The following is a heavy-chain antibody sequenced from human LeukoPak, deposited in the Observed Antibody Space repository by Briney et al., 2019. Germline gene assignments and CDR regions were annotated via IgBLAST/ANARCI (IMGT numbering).Heavy chain of an antibody. CDR1: GFTFSSYW. J-gene: IGHJ6*02. D-gene: IGHD1-1*01. Sequence: GGSLRLSCAASGFTFSSYWMSWVRQAPGKGLEWVANIKQDGSEKYYVDSVKGRFTISRDNSKNTLYLQMNSLRAEDTAVYYCAKSGLDPYYYYYGMDVWGQGTTVTVSS. CDR3: AKSGLDPYYYYYGMDV. V-gene: IGHV3-7*03. CDR2: IKQDGSEK.